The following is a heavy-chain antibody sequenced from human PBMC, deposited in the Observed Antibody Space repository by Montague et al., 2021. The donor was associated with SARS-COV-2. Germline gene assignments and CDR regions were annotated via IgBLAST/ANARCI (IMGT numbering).Heavy chain of an antibody. CDR1: GGSLSGYD. CDR3: ARGQGEITMIAVVLTAAAHYFDY. Sequence: SETLSLTCAVYGGSLSGYDWGWIRQPPGKGLEWIGEINHSGSTKYNPSLKSRVSISVDTSKNQFSLKLNSVTAADTAVYYCARGQGEITMIAVVLTAAAHYFDYWGQGTLVTVSP. J-gene: IGHJ4*02. D-gene: IGHD3-22*01. V-gene: IGHV4-34*01. CDR2: INHSGST.